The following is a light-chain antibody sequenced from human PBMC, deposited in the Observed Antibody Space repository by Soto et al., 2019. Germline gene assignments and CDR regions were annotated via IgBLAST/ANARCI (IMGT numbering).Light chain of an antibody. CDR3: SSYTSSSTLDV. J-gene: IGLJ1*01. Sequence: QSALTQPASVSGSPGQSITISCTGTSSDVGGYNYVSWYQQHPGKAPNLMIYDVSNRPSGVSNRFSGSKSGNTASLTISGLQAEDEADYYCSSYTSSSTLDVFGTGTKVTVL. CDR2: DVS. CDR1: SSDVGGYNY. V-gene: IGLV2-14*01.